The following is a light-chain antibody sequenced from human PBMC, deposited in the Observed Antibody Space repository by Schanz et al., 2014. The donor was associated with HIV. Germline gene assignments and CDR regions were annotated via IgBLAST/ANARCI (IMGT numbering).Light chain of an antibody. CDR2: SNN. CDR1: RSNIGRNT. J-gene: IGLJ2*01. Sequence: QSVLTQPPSASGTPGQRVTISCSGSRSNIGRNTGNWYHQPPRTAPKLLIYSNNQRPSGVPDRFSGSKSGTSASLAISGLQSEDEADYYCAAWDDSLKGVIFGGGTKLTVL. V-gene: IGLV1-44*01. CDR3: AAWDDSLKGVI.